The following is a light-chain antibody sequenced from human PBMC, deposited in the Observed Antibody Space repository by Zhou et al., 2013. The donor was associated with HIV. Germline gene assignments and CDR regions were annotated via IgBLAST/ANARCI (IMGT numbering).Light chain of an antibody. CDR3: QQYDSYPYT. J-gene: IGKJ2*01. V-gene: IGKV1-12*02. CDR1: QGISNW. Sequence: DIQMTQSPASVSASVGDRVTISCRASQGISNWLVWYQQKPGQAPKLLVYAASHLLSGVPSRFSGSGFGTEFTLTISSLQPDDLGTYYCQQYDSYPYTFGQGTKLEI. CDR2: AAS.